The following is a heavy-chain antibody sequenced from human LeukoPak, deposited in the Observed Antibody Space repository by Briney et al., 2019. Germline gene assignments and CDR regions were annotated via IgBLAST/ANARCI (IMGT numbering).Heavy chain of an antibody. D-gene: IGHD6-19*01. J-gene: IGHJ6*04. CDR1: GFTFSDYY. Sequence: GGSLRLSCAVSGFTFSDYYMSWIRQAPGKGLEWVSYISSSSSYTNYADSVKGRFTISRDNAKNSLYLQMNSLRAEDTAVYYCARAGGGSGWYKRYYGMDVWGKGTTVTVSS. CDR3: ARAGGGSGWYKRYYGMDV. V-gene: IGHV3-11*06. CDR2: ISSSSSYT.